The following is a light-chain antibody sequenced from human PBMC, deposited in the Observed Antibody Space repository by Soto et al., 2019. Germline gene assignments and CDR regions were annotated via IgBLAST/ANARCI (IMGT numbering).Light chain of an antibody. CDR1: SSDVGSYNL. J-gene: IGLJ2*01. CDR3: SSYAGSSTYVV. Sequence: QSALTQPASVSGSPGQSITISCTGTSSDVGSYNLVSWYQQHPGKAPKLMIYEGSKRPSGVSNRFSGSKSGNTASLTISGLQAEEEADYYCSSYAGSSTYVVFGGGTKFTVL. CDR2: EGS. V-gene: IGLV2-23*01.